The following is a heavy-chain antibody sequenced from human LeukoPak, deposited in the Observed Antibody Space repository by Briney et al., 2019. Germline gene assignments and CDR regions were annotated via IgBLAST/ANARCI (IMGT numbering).Heavy chain of an antibody. D-gene: IGHD1-14*01. CDR1: GGSISSYY. V-gene: IGHV4-59*01. J-gene: IGHJ5*02. CDR3: ATTTGDWFDP. CDR2: VYYSGST. Sequence: SGTLSLTCTVSGGSISSYYWSWIRQPPGKGLEWIGYVYYSGSTNYNPSLKSRVTISVDTSKNQFSLKLSSVTAEDTAVYYCATTTGDWFDPWGQGTLVTVSS.